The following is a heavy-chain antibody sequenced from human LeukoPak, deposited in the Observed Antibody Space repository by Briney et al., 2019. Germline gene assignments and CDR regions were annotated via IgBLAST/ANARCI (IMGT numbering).Heavy chain of an antibody. CDR3: ARDGSRGSFYFDY. J-gene: IGHJ4*02. CDR2: IYTSGST. Sequence: PSETLSLTCAVSGYSISSGYYWGWIRQPPGKGLEWIGRIYTSGSTNYNPSLKSRVTISVDTSKNQFSLKLSSVTAADTAVYYCARDGSRGSFYFDYWGQGTLVTVSS. D-gene: IGHD3-10*01. CDR1: GYSISSGYY. V-gene: IGHV4-38-2*02.